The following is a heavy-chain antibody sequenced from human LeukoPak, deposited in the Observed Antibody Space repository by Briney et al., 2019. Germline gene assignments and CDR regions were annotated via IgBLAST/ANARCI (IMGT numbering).Heavy chain of an antibody. CDR2: ISGSGGST. CDR1: EFSVGSNY. J-gene: IGHJ3*02. Sequence: GGSLRLSCAAPEFSVGSNYMTWVRQAPGKGLEWVSAISGSGGSTYYADSVKGRFTISRDNSKNTLYLQMNSLRAEDTAVYYCAKDCSSTSCPGAFDIWGQGTMVTVSS. V-gene: IGHV3-23*01. CDR3: AKDCSSTSCPGAFDI. D-gene: IGHD2-2*01.